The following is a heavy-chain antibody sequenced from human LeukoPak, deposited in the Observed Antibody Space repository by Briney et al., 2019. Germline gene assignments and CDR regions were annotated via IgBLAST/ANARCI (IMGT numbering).Heavy chain of an antibody. CDR1: GDSVSSNSAA. D-gene: IGHD6-19*01. V-gene: IGHV6-1*01. CDR3: ARARSSGWYVWFDP. J-gene: IGHJ5*02. CDR2: TYYMSKWYN. Sequence: SQTLSLTCAISGDSVSSNSAAWNSIRQSPSRGLEWLGRTYYMSKWYNDYAVSVKSRIAINPDTSKNQVSVQLNSVTPEDTAVYYCARARSSGWYVWFDPWGQGTLVTVSS.